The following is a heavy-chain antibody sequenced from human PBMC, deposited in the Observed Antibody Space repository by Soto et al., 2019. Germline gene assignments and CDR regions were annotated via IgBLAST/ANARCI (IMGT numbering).Heavy chain of an antibody. CDR1: GDTFTSYY. CDR3: ARVYCSGGGCYGIDY. Sequence: QVQLVQSGAEAKKPGASVKISCKASGDTFTSYYMHWVRQAPGQGLGWMGIINPSGDKSYAQKFQGRVTMTRDTSTSTVYMELSSLRSEDTAVYYCARVYCSGGGCYGIDYWGQGTLVTVSS. V-gene: IGHV1-46*01. CDR2: INPSGDK. D-gene: IGHD2-15*01. J-gene: IGHJ4*02.